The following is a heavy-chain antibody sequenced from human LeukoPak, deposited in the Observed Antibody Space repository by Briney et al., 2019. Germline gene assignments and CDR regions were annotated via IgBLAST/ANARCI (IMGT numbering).Heavy chain of an antibody. CDR2: ISYDGSNK. Sequence: GRSLRLFCAASGFTFSSYAMHWVRQAPGKGLEWVVVISYDGSNKYYADSVKGRFTISRDNSKITLYLQMNSLRAEDTTVYYCARVPPMYSSSWYVTYWGQGTLVTVSS. V-gene: IGHV3-30*04. CDR1: GFTFSSYA. CDR3: ARVPPMYSSSWYVTY. D-gene: IGHD6-13*01. J-gene: IGHJ4*02.